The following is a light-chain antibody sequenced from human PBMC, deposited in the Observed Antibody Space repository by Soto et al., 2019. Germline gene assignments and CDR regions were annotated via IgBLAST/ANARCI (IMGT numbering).Light chain of an antibody. CDR1: SSNIGAGYD. J-gene: IGLJ1*01. CDR3: QSYDSSLSGYV. V-gene: IGLV1-40*01. CDR2: GNS. Sequence: QSVLTHPPSVSGALGQNVTISCTGSSSNIGAGYDVNWYHQLPGTAPKLLIHGNSNRPSGVPDRFSGSKSGTSASLAITGLQAEDEADYFCQSYDSSLSGYVFGTGTKVTVL.